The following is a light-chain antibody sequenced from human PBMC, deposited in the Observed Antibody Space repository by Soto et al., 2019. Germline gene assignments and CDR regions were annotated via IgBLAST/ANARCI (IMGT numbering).Light chain of an antibody. J-gene: IGKJ5*01. CDR3: QQYDTRTTMT. V-gene: IGKV1-33*01. CDR2: AAS. CDR1: QDIDNY. Sequence: IHLTQSPSSLCSSFGEIVTITCRASQDIDNYLNWYQHRPGEAPKLLIYAASYLETGVPARFSGSGSGTDFSFTITSLQPEDSATYYCQQYDTRTTMTFGQGTRLEIK.